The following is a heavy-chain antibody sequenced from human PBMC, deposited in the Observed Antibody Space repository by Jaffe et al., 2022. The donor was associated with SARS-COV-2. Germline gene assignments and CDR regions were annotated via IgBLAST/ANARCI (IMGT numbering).Heavy chain of an antibody. CDR2: TSVYNAKT. Sequence: QVHVVQSGAEVKKPGASVKVSCKASGYTFASHGIGWVRQAPGQGLEWMGWTSVYNAKTKYERRLQGRVTMTTDTSTNTAYMELRSLTSDDTAVYYCARTPAIPYYDSWSGPYYFDHWGQGTLVTVSA. V-gene: IGHV1-18*01. CDR1: GYTFASHG. J-gene: IGHJ4*02. CDR3: ARTPAIPYYDSWSGPYYFDH. D-gene: IGHD3-3*01.